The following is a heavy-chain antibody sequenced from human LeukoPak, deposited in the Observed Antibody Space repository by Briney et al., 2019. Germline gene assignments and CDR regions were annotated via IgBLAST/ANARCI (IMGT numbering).Heavy chain of an antibody. CDR3: ARDMDSSGYYFDY. V-gene: IGHV3-66*01. J-gene: IGHJ4*02. D-gene: IGHD3-22*01. CDR1: GFTVSSNY. CDR2: IYSGGST. Sequence: QSGGSLRLSCAASGFTVSSNYMSWVRQAPGKGLEWVSVIYSGGSTYYADSVKGRFTISRDNFKNTLYLQMNSLRAEDTAVYYCARDMDSSGYYFDYWGQGTLVTVSS.